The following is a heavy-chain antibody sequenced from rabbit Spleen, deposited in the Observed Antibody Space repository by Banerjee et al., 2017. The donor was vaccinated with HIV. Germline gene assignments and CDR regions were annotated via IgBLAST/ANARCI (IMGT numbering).Heavy chain of an antibody. J-gene: IGHJ6*01. CDR3: ARDSSSSFSSSGMDL. Sequence: QSLEESGGDLVKPGASLTLTCTASGFSFSFSSYMCWVRQAPGKGLEWIACIEVGSSDFTYFATWAKGRFTISKTSSTTVTLQVTRLTAADTATYFCARDSSSSFSSSGMDLWGPGTLVTVS. D-gene: IGHD1-1*01. CDR2: IEVGSSDFT. CDR1: GFSFSFSSY. V-gene: IGHV1S40*01.